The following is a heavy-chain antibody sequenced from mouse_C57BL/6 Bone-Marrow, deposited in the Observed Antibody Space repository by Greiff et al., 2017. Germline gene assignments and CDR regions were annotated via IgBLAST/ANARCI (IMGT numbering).Heavy chain of an antibody. CDR2: IHPSDSDP. V-gene: IGHV1-74*01. Sequence: QVQLQQPGAELVKPGASVKVSCKASGYTFTSYWMHWVKQRPGQGLEWIGRIHPSDSDPNYNQQFKGKATLTVDKSSSPAYMQLSSLTSEDSAVYYCAIQSFLWFAYWGQGTLVTVSA. CDR1: GYTFTSYW. CDR3: AIQSFLWFAY. D-gene: IGHD1-2*01. J-gene: IGHJ3*01.